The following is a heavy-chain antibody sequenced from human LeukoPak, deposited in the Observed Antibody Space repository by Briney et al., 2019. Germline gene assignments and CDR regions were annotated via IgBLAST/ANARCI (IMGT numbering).Heavy chain of an antibody. CDR2: IYTSGST. V-gene: IGHV4-4*07. Sequence: SETLSLTCTVSGGSISSYYWSWVRQPAGKGLEWIGRIYTSGSTNYNPSLKSRVTMSVDTSKSQFPLKLSSVTAADTAVYYCARDRGARAIITIFGVARGVAYGMDVWGQGTTVTVSS. J-gene: IGHJ6*02. D-gene: IGHD3-3*01. CDR3: ARDRGARAIITIFGVARGVAYGMDV. CDR1: GGSISSYY.